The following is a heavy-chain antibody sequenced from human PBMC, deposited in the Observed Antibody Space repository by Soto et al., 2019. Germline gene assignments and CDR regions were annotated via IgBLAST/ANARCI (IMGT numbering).Heavy chain of an antibody. J-gene: IGHJ6*02. CDR2: INSDGSST. D-gene: IGHD2-2*01. V-gene: IGHV3-74*01. CDR3: ASFRPAALRSWRRGYGTDV. Sequence: EVQLVESGGGLVQPGGSLRLSCVASEITFSRSWMHWVRQAPGKGLVWVSRINSDGSSTSYADSVKGRFTISRDNAKNTLYLQMNSLRAEDTAVYYCASFRPAALRSWRRGYGTDVWGQGTTVTVSS. CDR1: EITFSRSW.